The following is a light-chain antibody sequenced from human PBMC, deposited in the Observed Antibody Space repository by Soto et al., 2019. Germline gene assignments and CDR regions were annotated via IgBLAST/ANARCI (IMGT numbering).Light chain of an antibody. Sequence: EIVLTQSPATLSLSPGERATLSCRASQSVRSYLAWYQQKPGQAPRLLIYDASKRATGSPARFSGSGSGTDFTLTISSLEPEDVAVYYCQQSRAFGGGTKVDIK. J-gene: IGKJ4*01. CDR3: QQSRA. CDR1: QSVRSY. CDR2: DAS. V-gene: IGKV3-11*01.